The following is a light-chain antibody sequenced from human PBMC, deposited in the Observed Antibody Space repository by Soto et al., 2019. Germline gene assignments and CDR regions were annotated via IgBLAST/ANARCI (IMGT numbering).Light chain of an antibody. V-gene: IGKV3-15*01. Sequence: EIVMTQSPATLSVSPGERVTLFCRASQSISFNLAWYQRKPGQTPRLLFSGASTRATGVPARFSGSGSGTEFTLSISSLQSEDFAVYYCQQHNEWPPTFGQGTKVDIK. CDR1: QSISFN. J-gene: IGKJ1*01. CDR3: QQHNEWPPT. CDR2: GAS.